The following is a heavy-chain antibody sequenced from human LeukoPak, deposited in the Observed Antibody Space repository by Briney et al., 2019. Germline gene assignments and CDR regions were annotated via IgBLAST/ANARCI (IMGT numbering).Heavy chain of an antibody. Sequence: SETLSLTCTVSGGSIGSYYWSWIRQPPGKGLEWIGYIYHSGSTYYNPSLKSRVTISVDRSKNQFSLKLSSVTAADTAVYYCARGRVGLDYWGQGTLVTVSS. CDR3: ARGRVGLDY. CDR2: IYHSGST. J-gene: IGHJ4*02. CDR1: GGSIGSYY. D-gene: IGHD3-10*01. V-gene: IGHV4-59*12.